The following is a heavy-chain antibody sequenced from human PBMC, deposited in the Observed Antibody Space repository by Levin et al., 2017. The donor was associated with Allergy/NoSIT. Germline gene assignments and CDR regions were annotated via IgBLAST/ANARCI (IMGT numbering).Heavy chain of an antibody. CDR3: ASDYYGSGSYYVDAFDI. Sequence: GESLKISCAASGFTFSSYGMHWVRQAPGKGLEWVAVIWYDGSNKYYADSVKGRFTISRDNSKNTLYLQMNSLRAEDTAVYYCASDYYGSGSYYVDAFDIWGQGTMVTVSS. D-gene: IGHD3-10*01. CDR2: IWYDGSNK. V-gene: IGHV3-33*01. CDR1: GFTFSSYG. J-gene: IGHJ3*02.